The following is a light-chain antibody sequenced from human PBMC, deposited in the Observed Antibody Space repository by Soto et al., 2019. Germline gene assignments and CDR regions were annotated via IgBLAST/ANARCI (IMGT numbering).Light chain of an antibody. CDR2: RNN. CDR1: RSNIGSNY. CDR3: AAWDDRRSGVV. Sequence: QSVLTQPPSASGTPGQRVTISCSGSRSNIGSNYVFWYQHLPGTAPKLLIYRNNQRPSGVPDRFSGSKSGTSASLAISGLRSEDETDYYCAAWDDRRSGVVFGGGTKLTVL. J-gene: IGLJ2*01. V-gene: IGLV1-47*01.